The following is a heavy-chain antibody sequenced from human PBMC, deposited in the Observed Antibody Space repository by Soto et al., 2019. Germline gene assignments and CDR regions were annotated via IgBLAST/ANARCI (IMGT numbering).Heavy chain of an antibody. D-gene: IGHD1-26*01. CDR1: GFTFDDYT. V-gene: IGHV3-43*01. CDR2: ISWDGGST. Sequence: GGSLRLSCAASGFTFDDYTMHWVRQAPGKGLEWVSLISWDGGSTYYADSVKGRFTISRDNSKNSLYLQMNSLRTEDTALYYCAKDFGLVGATYYYYGMDVWGQGTTVTVSS. CDR3: AKDFGLVGATYYYYGMDV. J-gene: IGHJ6*02.